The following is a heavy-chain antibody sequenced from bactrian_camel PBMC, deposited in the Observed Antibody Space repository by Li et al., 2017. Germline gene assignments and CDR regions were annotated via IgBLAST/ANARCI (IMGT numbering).Heavy chain of an antibody. J-gene: IGHJ6*01. V-gene: IGHV3S31*01. CDR3: AARAVEYGCSLVGTDFGY. D-gene: IGHD5*01. CDR2: IYDTGSGSRDT. Sequence: VQLVESGGGSVQAGGSLRLSCEASDSSSNCMGWFRQAGKAREWVASIYDTGSGSRDTVYADSVKGRFIISKDNGGNTLYLQMSSLKPEDTAMYYCAARAVEYGCSLVGTDFGYWGQGTQVTVS. CDR1: DSSSNC.